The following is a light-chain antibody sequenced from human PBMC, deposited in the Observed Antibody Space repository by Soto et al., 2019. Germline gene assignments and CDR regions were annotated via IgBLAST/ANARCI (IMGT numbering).Light chain of an antibody. V-gene: IGLV4-69*01. CDR3: QTWGTGFLV. CDR1: SGHSSYA. Sequence: QSVLTQSPSASASLGASVKLTCTLSSGHSSYAIAWHQQQPEKGPRYLMKLNNDGSHNKGDGIPDRFSGSSSGAERYLTISSLQSEDEADYYCQTWGTGFLVFGGGTKVT. CDR2: LNNDGSH. J-gene: IGLJ3*02.